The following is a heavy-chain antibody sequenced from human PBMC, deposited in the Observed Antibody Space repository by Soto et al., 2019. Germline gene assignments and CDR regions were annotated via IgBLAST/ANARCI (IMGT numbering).Heavy chain of an antibody. J-gene: IGHJ6*02. V-gene: IGHV4-31*03. CDR1: GGSISSGGYY. D-gene: IGHD3-10*01. CDR2: IYYSGST. CDR3: ARDSPLMVRGVITPSYYYGMDV. Sequence: QVQLQESGPGLVKPSQTLSLTCTVSGGSISSGGYYWSWIRQHPGKGLEWIGYIYYSGSTYYNPSLKSRVNISVDTSKNQFSLKLSSVTAADTAVYYCARDSPLMVRGVITPSYYYGMDVWGQGTTVTVSS.